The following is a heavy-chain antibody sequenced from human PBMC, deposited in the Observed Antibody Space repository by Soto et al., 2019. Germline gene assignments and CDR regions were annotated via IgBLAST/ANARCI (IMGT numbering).Heavy chain of an antibody. D-gene: IGHD2-2*01. Sequence: QVQLVESGGGVVQPGRSLRLSCAASGFTFSSYGMHWVRQAPGKGPEWVAVISYDGSNKYYADSVKGRFTISRDNSKNTLYLQMNSLRAEDTAVYYCAKDYSIVVVPAATDYYYGMDVWGQGTTVTVSS. V-gene: IGHV3-30*18. CDR3: AKDYSIVVVPAATDYYYGMDV. J-gene: IGHJ6*02. CDR1: GFTFSSYG. CDR2: ISYDGSNK.